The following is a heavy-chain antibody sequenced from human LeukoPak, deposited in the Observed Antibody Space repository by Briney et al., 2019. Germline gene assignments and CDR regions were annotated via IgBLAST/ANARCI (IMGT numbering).Heavy chain of an antibody. Sequence: LRLSCAASGFTFRSYGMSWIRQPPGKGLEWIGYIYYSDSFYNPSLKSRVTISVDTSKNQFSLRLNSVTAADTAVYYCASHSGGYAYWGQGTLVTVSS. J-gene: IGHJ4*02. D-gene: IGHD5-12*01. V-gene: IGHV4-30-4*07. CDR1: GFTFRSYG. CDR3: ASHSGGYAY. CDR2: IYYSDS.